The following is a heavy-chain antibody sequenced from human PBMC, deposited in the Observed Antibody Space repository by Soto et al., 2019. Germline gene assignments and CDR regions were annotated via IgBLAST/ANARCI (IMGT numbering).Heavy chain of an antibody. J-gene: IGHJ4*02. V-gene: IGHV1-46*01. CDR2: INPSGGST. CDR3: ARDLWACSGGSGHPPDY. D-gene: IGHD2-15*01. Sequence: QVQLVQSGAEVKKPGASVKVSCKASGYTFTSYYMHWVRQAPGQGLEWMGIINPSGGSTSYAQKFQGRVTMTRDTSTSTVYMELSSLRSEDTAVYYCARDLWACSGGSGHPPDYWGQGPLVSVSS. CDR1: GYTFTSYY.